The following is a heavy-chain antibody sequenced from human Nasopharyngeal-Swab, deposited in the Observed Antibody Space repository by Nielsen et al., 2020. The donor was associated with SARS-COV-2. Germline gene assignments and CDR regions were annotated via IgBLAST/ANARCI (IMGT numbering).Heavy chain of an antibody. D-gene: IGHD2-15*01. CDR3: ARGGYQLLLRNYYYGMDV. CDR1: VGSFSGYY. J-gene: IGHJ6*02. V-gene: IGHV4-34*01. CDR2: VDHTGRT. Sequence: SETLSLTCAVHVGSFSGYYWSWVRQPPGKGLEWIGEVDHTGRTHNNPSLQSRVTMSVDTSKNQFSLTLGSVTAADTAVYYCARGGYQLLLRNYYYGMDVWSQGTTVTVS.